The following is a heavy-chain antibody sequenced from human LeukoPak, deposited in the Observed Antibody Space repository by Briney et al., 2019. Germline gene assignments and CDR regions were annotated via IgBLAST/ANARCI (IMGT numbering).Heavy chain of an antibody. Sequence: KPGGSLRLSCAASGFTFSTYSMNWVRQAPGKGLEWVSSITSPVGRMYYVDSLKGRITISRDNARSTLYLQMNSLRAEDTAVYYCATDGRSSGWYGFDYWGQGILVTVSS. V-gene: IGHV3-21*01. D-gene: IGHD6-19*01. CDR3: ATDGRSSGWYGFDY. CDR2: ITSPVGRM. CDR1: GFTFSTYS. J-gene: IGHJ4*02.